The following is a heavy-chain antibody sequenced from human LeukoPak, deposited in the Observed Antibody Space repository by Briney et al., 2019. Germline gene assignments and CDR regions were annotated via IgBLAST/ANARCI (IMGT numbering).Heavy chain of an antibody. J-gene: IGHJ4*02. CDR1: GLTFSSLA. D-gene: IGHD3-22*01. CDR3: AKEGTYYDSSGYYTH. V-gene: IGHV3-23*01. CDR2: VSGSGGAT. Sequence: GGSLRLSCAASGLTFSSLAMRWVRQAPGKGLEWVSSVSGSGGATYYADSVKGRFTISRDNSKNTLFLQMSSLRVEDTAIYYCAKEGTYYDSSGYYTHWGQGTLAAVSS.